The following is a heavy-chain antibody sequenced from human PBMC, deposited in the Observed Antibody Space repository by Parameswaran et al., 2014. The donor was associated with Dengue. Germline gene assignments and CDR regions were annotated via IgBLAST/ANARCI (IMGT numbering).Heavy chain of an antibody. J-gene: IGHJ4*02. CDR3: AKGYTYGYRLGWDY. V-gene: IGHV4-38-2*02. CDR2: IYHSGST. Sequence: WIRQPPGKGLEYIGSIYHSGSTYYNPSLKSRVTISADTSKNQFSLRLSSVSAADTAVYYCAKGYTYGYRLGWDYWGQGTLVTVSS. D-gene: IGHD5-18*01.